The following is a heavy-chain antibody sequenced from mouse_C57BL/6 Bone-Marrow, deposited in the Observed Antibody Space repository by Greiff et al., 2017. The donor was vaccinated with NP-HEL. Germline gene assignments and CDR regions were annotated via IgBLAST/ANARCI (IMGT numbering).Heavy chain of an antibody. CDR1: GYTFTSYW. D-gene: IGHD1-1*01. J-gene: IGHJ4*01. CDR3: ASPYYYGYAMDY. V-gene: IGHV1-50*01. Sequence: VQLQQPGAELVKPGASVKLSCKASGYTFTSYWMQWVKQRPGQGLEWIGEIDPSDRYTNYNQKFKGKATLTVDKSSSTAYIQLSSLTSDDSAVYYCASPYYYGYAMDYWGQGTSVTVSS. CDR2: IDPSDRYT.